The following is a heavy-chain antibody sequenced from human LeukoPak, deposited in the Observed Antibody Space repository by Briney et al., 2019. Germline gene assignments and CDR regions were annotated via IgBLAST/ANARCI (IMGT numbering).Heavy chain of an antibody. CDR3: ARVQGVPAAIWFDP. V-gene: IGHV4-59*12. CDR2: IYYSGST. CDR1: GGSISSYY. J-gene: IGHJ5*02. Sequence: SETLSLTCTVSGGSISSYYWSWIRQPPGKGLEWIGYIYYSGSTNYNPSLKSRVTISVDTSKNQFSLKLSSVTAADTAVYYCARVQGVPAAIWFDPWGQGTLVTVSS. D-gene: IGHD2-2*01.